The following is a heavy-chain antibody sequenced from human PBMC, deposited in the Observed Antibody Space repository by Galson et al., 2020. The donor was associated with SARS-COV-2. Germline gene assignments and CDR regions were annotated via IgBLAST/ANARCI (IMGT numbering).Heavy chain of an antibody. CDR1: GFSLTTSGVG. CDR2: IYWHDDK. V-gene: IGHV2-5*01. D-gene: IGHD6-19*01. J-gene: IGHJ5*02. CDR3: ARRRIAVSGTSGNWFDP. Sequence: SGPTLVKPTQTLTLTCTFSGFSLTTSGVGVVWIRRPPGKALEWLALIYWHDDKAYNPSLKSRLTITKDTSKNQVVLTMANMDPVDKATYFCARRRIAVSGTSGNWFDPWGQGTLVTVSS.